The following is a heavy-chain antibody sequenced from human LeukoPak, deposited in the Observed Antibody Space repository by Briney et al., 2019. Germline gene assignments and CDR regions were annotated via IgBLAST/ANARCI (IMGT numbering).Heavy chain of an antibody. D-gene: IGHD3-22*01. V-gene: IGHV3-74*01. J-gene: IGHJ3*02. CDR1: GFTFDDYA. CDR3: ARELGVVVIGDAFDI. Sequence: GRSLRLSCAASGFTFDDYAMHWVRQAPGKGLVWVSRINFDGSSTSYADSVKGRFTISRDNAKNTLSLQMNSLSAEDTAVYYCARELGVVVIGDAFDIWGQGTMVTVSS. CDR2: INFDGSST.